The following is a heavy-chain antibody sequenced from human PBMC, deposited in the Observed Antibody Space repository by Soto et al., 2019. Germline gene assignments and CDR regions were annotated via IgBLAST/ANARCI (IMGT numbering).Heavy chain of an antibody. CDR2: ISSASSET. CDR3: ARVAY. Sequence: GPLRLSGEASVFTFSRVSMNWVRQVPGKGLEWVASISSASSETWYADSVKGRFIISRDNAQNSLFLQMNTLRPEDSAIYYCARVAYWGPGTQVTAPQ. J-gene: IGHJ4*02. CDR1: VFTFSRVS. V-gene: IGHV3-21*01.